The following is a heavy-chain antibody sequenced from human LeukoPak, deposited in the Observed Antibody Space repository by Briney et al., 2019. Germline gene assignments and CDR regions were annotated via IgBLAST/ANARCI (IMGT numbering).Heavy chain of an antibody. J-gene: IGHJ4*02. CDR3: ARHSGSYAFDY. V-gene: IGHV1-18*01. D-gene: IGHD1-26*01. CDR2: ISAYNGNT. Sequence: GASVKVSCKASGYTFTSYGISWVRQAPGQGLEWMGWISAYNGNTNYAQKFQGRVIMTTDTSTTTAYMELGSLRSDDTAVYYCARHSGSYAFDYWGQGTLVTVSS. CDR1: GYTFTSYG.